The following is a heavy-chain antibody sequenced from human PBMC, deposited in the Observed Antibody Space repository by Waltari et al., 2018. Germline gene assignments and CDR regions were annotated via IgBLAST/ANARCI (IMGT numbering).Heavy chain of an antibody. J-gene: IGHJ6*02. CDR2: FSWNSGSI. CDR3: AKDKNDFWSRSGWMDV. V-gene: IGHV3-9*01. Sequence: EVQLVESGGGLVQPGRSLRLSCAASGFTFDDYAMHWVRQAPGKGLEWVSGFSWNSGSIGYADSVKGRFTISRDNAKNSLYLQMNSLRAEDTAMYYCAKDKNDFWSRSGWMDVWGQGTTVTVSS. D-gene: IGHD3-3*01. CDR1: GFTFDDYA.